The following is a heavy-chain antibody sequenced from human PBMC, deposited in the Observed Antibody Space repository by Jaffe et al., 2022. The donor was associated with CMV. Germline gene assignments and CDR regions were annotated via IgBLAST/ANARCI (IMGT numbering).Heavy chain of an antibody. V-gene: IGHV4-59*01. CDR1: GGSISTYY. CDR3: AREGVDSGYTHAYPLNFYYYMDV. J-gene: IGHJ6*03. CDR2: ISYSGST. D-gene: IGHD5-18*01. Sequence: QVQLQESGPGLVKPSETLSLTCTVSGGSISTYYWSWIRQPPGKGLEWIGYISYSGSTSYNPSLKSRVTISVDTSKNQFSLNLSSVTSADTAFYYCAREGVDSGYTHAYPLNFYYYMDVWGKGTTVTVSS.